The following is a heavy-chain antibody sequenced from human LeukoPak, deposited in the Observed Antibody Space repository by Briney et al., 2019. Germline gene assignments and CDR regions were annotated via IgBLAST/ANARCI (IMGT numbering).Heavy chain of an antibody. CDR2: IYYSGST. CDR1: GGSISSYY. Sequence: SETLSLTCTVSGGSISSYYWSWIRQHPGKGLEWIGYIYYSGSTYYNPSLKSRVTISVDTSKNQFSLKLSSVTAADTAVYYCARSPAITIFGVVTNLYYFDYWGQGTLVTVSS. D-gene: IGHD3-3*01. J-gene: IGHJ4*02. V-gene: IGHV4-59*06. CDR3: ARSPAITIFGVVTNLYYFDY.